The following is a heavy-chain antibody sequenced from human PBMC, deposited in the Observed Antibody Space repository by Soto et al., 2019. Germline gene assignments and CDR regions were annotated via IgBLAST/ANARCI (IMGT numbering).Heavy chain of an antibody. D-gene: IGHD3-9*01. CDR2: ISYDGSNK. CDR1: GFTFSSYA. CDR3: ARDPYDILTGYVFPRVYYYYGMDV. V-gene: IGHV3-30-3*01. J-gene: IGHJ6*02. Sequence: PGGSLRLSCAASGFTFSSYAMHWVRQAPGKGLEWVAVISYDGSNKYYADSVKGLFTISRDNSKNTLYLQMNSLRAEDTALYYCARDPYDILTGYVFPRVYYYYGMDVWGQGTTVTVSS.